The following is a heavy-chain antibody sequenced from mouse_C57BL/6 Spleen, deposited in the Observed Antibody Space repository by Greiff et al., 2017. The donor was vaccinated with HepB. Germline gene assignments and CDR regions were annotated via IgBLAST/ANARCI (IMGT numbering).Heavy chain of an antibody. D-gene: IGHD2-4*01. CDR2: IHPNSGST. CDR1: GYTFTSYW. CDR3: ARSYDYDEGFDY. J-gene: IGHJ2*01. Sequence: VQLQQPGAELVKPGASVKLSCKASGYTFTSYWMHWVKQRPGQGLEWIGMIHPNSGSTNYNEKFKSKATLTVDKSSSTAYMQLSSLTSEDSAVYYCARSYDYDEGFDYWGQGTTLTVSS. V-gene: IGHV1-64*01.